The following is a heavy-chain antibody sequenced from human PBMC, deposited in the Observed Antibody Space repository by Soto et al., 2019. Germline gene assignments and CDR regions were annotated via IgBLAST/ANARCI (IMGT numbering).Heavy chain of an antibody. J-gene: IGHJ5*02. Sequence: AAVKVSFKASGYTFTSYGISWVRQAPGQGLEWMGWISAYNGSTNYAQKLQGRVTMTTDTSTSTAYMELRSLRSDDTAVYYYARADFWSGYPDSPPWGQGTLVTVSS. CDR3: ARADFWSGYPDSPP. V-gene: IGHV1-18*01. D-gene: IGHD3-3*01. CDR1: GYTFTSYG. CDR2: ISAYNGST.